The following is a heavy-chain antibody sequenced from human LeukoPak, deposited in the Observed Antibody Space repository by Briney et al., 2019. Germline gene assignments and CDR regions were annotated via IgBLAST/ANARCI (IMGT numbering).Heavy chain of an antibody. V-gene: IGHV1-69*05. J-gene: IGHJ6*03. D-gene: IGHD6-13*01. Sequence: GASVKVSCKASGGTFSSYATSWVRQAPGQGLGWMGGIIPIFGTANYAQKFQGRVTITTDESTSTAYMELSSLRSEDTAVYYCARDLRQQLVYYMDVWGKGTTVTVSS. CDR1: GGTFSSYA. CDR3: ARDLRQQLVYYMDV. CDR2: IIPIFGTA.